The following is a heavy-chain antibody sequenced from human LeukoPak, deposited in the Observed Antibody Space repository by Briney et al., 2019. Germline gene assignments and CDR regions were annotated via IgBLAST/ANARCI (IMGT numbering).Heavy chain of an antibody. CDR2: IYSGGST. V-gene: IGHV3-66*01. Sequence: GGSLRLSCAASGFTFSNYWMSWVRQAPGKGLEWVSVIYSGGSTYYADSVKGRFTISRDNSKNTLYLQMNSLRAEDAAVYYCIAAAGTDYWGQGTLVTVSS. J-gene: IGHJ4*02. CDR3: IAAAGTDY. D-gene: IGHD6-13*01. CDR1: GFTFSNYW.